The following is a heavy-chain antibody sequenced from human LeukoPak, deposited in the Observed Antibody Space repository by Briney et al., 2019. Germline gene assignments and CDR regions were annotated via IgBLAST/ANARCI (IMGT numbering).Heavy chain of an antibody. CDR2: IYYSGST. D-gene: IGHD3-16*02. CDR3: ARNLNDYVWGSYRWTYGMDA. V-gene: IGHV4-59*01. CDR1: GGSISSYY. J-gene: IGHJ6*04. Sequence: SETLSLTCTVSGGSISSYYWSWIRQPPGKGLEWIGYIYYSGSTNYNPSLKSRVTISVDTSKNQFSLKLSSVTAADTAVYYCARNLNDYVWGSYRWTYGMDAWGKGTTVTVSS.